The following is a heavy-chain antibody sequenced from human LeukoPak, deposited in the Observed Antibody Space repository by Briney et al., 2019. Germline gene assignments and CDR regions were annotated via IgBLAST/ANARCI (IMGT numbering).Heavy chain of an antibody. CDR2: IYPADSET. J-gene: IGHJ4*02. Sequence: GESLKISCQGSGYSFDYFSIGWVRQMPGKGLDWMGNIYPADSETRYSPSFQGQVTISVDKSIKTAYLQWSGLRASDTAIYYCAAGNGDYVDYWGQGTLVTVSS. V-gene: IGHV5-51*01. CDR3: AAGNGDYVDY. CDR1: GYSFDYFS. D-gene: IGHD4-17*01.